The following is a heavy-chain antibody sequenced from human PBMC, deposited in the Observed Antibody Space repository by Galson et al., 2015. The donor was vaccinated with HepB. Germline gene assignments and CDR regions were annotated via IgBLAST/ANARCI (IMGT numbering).Heavy chain of an antibody. Sequence: ETLSLTCTVSGGSISSYYWSWIRQPPGKGLEWIGYIYYSGSTNYNPSLEGRVTISVDTSKNQFSLKLSSVTAADTAVYYCARVEVATQVAFDIWGQGTMVTVSS. D-gene: IGHD5-12*01. CDR1: GGSISSYY. J-gene: IGHJ3*02. CDR3: ARVEVATQVAFDI. CDR2: IYYSGST. V-gene: IGHV4-59*01.